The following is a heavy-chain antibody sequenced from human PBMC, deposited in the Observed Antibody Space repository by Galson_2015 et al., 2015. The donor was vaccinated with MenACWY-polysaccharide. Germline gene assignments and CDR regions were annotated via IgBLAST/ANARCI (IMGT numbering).Heavy chain of an antibody. V-gene: IGHV1-2*02. J-gene: IGHJ4*02. CDR3: ARDPPGGITAIDY. D-gene: IGHD1-14*01. Sequence: SVKVSCKASGYTFIDYYMHWVRQAPGQGLEWMGWINPNGGGTKYAQKFQGRVTMTRDTSISTVYMELSRLTSDDTALYYCARDPPGGITAIDYGGQGTLVTVSS. CDR2: INPNGGGT. CDR1: GYTFIDYY.